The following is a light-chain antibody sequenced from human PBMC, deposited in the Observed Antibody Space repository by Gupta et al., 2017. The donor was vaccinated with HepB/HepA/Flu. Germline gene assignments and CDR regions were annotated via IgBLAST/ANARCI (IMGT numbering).Light chain of an antibody. CDR2: SNN. J-gene: IGLJ3*02. Sequence: QSVLNQPHSASGTPGQRVTISCSGSSPNLGSTIVNCYQPLPGTAPNLLIYSNNQRPSGVPDRCAGSKSGTSASLAISGLQSEDEADYYGASWDDSLYGRVVGGGSKVSVL. CDR1: SPNLGSTI. V-gene: IGLV1-44*01. CDR3: ASWDDSLYGRV.